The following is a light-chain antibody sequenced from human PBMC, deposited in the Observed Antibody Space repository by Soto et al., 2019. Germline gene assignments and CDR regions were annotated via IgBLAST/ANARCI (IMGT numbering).Light chain of an antibody. CDR2: AAF. CDR3: QQSYSTPFT. J-gene: IGKJ3*01. Sequence: DIQMTQSPSSLSASVGDRVTITCRASQSISSYLNWYQQKPEKAPKVLIYAAFSLQSGVPSRFSGSGSGTDFTLTISSLQPEDFATYYCQQSYSTPFTFGPGTKVDIK. CDR1: QSISSY. V-gene: IGKV1-39*01.